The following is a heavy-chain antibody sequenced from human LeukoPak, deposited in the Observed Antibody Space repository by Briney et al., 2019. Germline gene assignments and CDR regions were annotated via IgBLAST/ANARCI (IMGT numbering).Heavy chain of an antibody. CDR1: GFTFSSYS. D-gene: IGHD3-22*01. CDR3: ARVRSSSGYQRAFDI. J-gene: IGHJ3*02. Sequence: PGGSLILSCAASGFTFSSYSMNWVRQAPGKGLGWVSSISSSSSYIYYGDSVKGRFTISRDNAKNSLYLQMNSLRAEDTAVYYCARVRSSSGYQRAFDIWGQGTMVTVSS. V-gene: IGHV3-21*01. CDR2: ISSSSSYI.